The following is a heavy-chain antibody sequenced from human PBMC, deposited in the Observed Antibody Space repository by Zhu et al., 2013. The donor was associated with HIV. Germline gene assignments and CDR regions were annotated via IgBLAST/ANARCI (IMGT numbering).Heavy chain of an antibody. J-gene: IGHJ4*02. D-gene: IGHD2-2*01. CDR1: GYMFINYG. CDR3: ARDRRYCNGFGCYLGFPAHYH. Sequence: QDRLVQSGVEVKKPGASVKVSCRASGYMFINYGIAWVRQGPGQGLEWLGWISGHNGNTNYAQKFRDRVTLTTDRPTGTAYMELKRLTSDDTAIYYCARDRRYCNGFGCYLGFPAHYHWGQGTLVIVSS. V-gene: IGHV1-18*01. CDR2: ISGHNGNT.